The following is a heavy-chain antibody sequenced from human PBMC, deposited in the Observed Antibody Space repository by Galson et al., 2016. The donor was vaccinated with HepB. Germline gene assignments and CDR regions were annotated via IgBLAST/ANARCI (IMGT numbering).Heavy chain of an antibody. CDR1: DYSFTTYD. Sequence: SVKVSCKASDYSFTTYDIHWVRLAPGQGLEWLGWINPKSGGTSYAQKFQGRATMTRDTSITTAYMELNRLRSDDTAVYYCARRIVATIPSYYYYGMDVWGQGTTVTVSS. CDR2: INPKSGGT. J-gene: IGHJ6*02. D-gene: IGHD5-12*01. V-gene: IGHV1-2*02. CDR3: ARRIVATIPSYYYYGMDV.